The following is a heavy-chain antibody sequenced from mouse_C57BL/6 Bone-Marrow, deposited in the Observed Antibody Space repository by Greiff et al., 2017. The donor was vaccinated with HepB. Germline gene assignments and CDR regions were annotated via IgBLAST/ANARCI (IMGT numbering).Heavy chain of an antibody. V-gene: IGHV1-81*01. D-gene: IGHD1-1*01. CDR3: ATTVPWYFDV. CDR2: IYPRSGNT. CDR1: GYTFTSYG. Sequence: QVQLQQSGAELARPGASVKLSCKASGYTFTSYGISWVKQRTGQGLEWIGEIYPRSGNTYYNEKFKGKATLPADKSSSTAYMELRSLTSEDSAVYFCATTVPWYFDVWGTGTTVTVSS. J-gene: IGHJ1*03.